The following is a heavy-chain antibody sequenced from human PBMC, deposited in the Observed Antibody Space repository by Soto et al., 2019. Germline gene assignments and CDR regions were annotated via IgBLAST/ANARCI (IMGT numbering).Heavy chain of an antibody. J-gene: IGHJ2*01. D-gene: IGHD1-1*01. CDR3: ARLLEGDYWHFQL. CDR2: ISSSSSYI. Sequence: GGSLRLSCASSGFTFSTYTMNWVLQAPGKGLEWVSSISSSSSYIYYADSLKGRFTISRDSAKNSLYLQMNSLRAEDTAVYYCARLLEGDYWHFQLWGRGTLVTVSS. CDR1: GFTFSTYT. V-gene: IGHV3-21*01.